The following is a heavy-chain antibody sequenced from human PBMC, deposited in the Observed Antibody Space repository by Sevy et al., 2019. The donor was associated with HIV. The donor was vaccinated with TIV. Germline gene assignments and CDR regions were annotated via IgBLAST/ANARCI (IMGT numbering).Heavy chain of an antibody. D-gene: IGHD6-19*01. CDR3: AKELWAKQWLDGVMRL. CDR2: ISYDGSNK. Sequence: GGSLRLSCAASGFTFSSYGMHWVRQAPGKGLEWVAVISYDGSNKYYADSVKGRFTISRDNSKNTLYLQMNSLRAEDTAVYYCAKELWAKQWLDGVMRLWGQGTLVTVSS. J-gene: IGHJ4*02. CDR1: GFTFSSYG. V-gene: IGHV3-30*18.